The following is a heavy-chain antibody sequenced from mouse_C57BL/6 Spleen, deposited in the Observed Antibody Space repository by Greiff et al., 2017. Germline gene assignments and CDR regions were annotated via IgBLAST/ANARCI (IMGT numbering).Heavy chain of an antibody. D-gene: IGHD1-1*01. J-gene: IGHJ1*03. CDR2: IDPNSGGT. Sequence: VQLQQPGAELVKPGASVKLSCKASGYTFTSYWMHWVQQRPGRGLEWIGRIDPNSGGTKYNEKFKSKATLTVDKPSSTAYMQLSRLTSEDSSVYYCERQYYGSSYVWYFDVWGTGTTVTVSS. CDR1: GYTFTSYW. CDR3: ERQYYGSSYVWYFDV. V-gene: IGHV1-72*01.